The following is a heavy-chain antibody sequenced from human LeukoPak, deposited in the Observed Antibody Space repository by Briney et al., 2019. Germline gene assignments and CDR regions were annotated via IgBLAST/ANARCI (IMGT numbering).Heavy chain of an antibody. V-gene: IGHV4-59*01. D-gene: IGHD5-18*01. CDR2: IYYSGST. CDR3: ASTGNGNTAMVTDYYYYYGMDV. J-gene: IGHJ6*02. CDR1: GGSISSYY. Sequence: NPSETLSLTCTVSGGSISSYYWSWIRQPPGKGLEWIGYIYYSGSTNYNPSLKSRVTISVDTSKNQFSLKLSSVTAAHTAVYYCASTGNGNTAMVTDYYYYYGMDVWGQGTTVTVSS.